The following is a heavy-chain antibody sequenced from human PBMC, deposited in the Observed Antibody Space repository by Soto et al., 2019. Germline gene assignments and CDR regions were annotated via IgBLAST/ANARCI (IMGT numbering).Heavy chain of an antibody. J-gene: IGHJ5*02. CDR1: GGTFSSYA. CDR2: IIPIFGTA. CDR3: ARGRIAAAGTPNWFDP. Sequence: SVKVSCKASGGTFSSYAISWVRQAPGQGLEWMGGIIPIFGTANYAQKFQGRVTITAVKSTSTAYMELSSLRSEDTAVYYCARGRIAAAGTPNWFDPWGQGTLVTVS. V-gene: IGHV1-69*06. D-gene: IGHD6-13*01.